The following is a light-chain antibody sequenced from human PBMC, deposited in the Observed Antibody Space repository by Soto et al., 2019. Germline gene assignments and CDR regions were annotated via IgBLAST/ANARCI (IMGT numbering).Light chain of an antibody. V-gene: IGKV3-11*01. Sequence: EIVLTQSPATLSLSPGERATLSCRASQSVSSYLAWYQQKPGQAPRLLIYDASNRATGIPARFSGSGSGTDFTLTISSLEPEDFAVYYFQQRSYFGPGTKVDIK. CDR1: QSVSSY. CDR2: DAS. CDR3: QQRSY. J-gene: IGKJ3*01.